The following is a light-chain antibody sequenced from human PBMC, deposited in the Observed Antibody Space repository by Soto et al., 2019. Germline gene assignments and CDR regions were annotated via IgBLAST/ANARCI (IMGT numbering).Light chain of an antibody. CDR1: QSLTNS. CDR2: KAS. J-gene: IGKJ2*01. V-gene: IGKV1-5*03. CDR3: QHYSGYST. Sequence: DIQMTQSPSTLSASVGDRVTITCRASQSLTNSLAWYQLKPGKAPKLLISKASSLESGVPSRFSGSGSGTEFTLTISSLQPDDIATYYCQHYSGYSTFGQGTKLEIK.